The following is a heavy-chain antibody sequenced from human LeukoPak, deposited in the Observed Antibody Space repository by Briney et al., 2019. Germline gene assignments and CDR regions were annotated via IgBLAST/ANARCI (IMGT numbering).Heavy chain of an antibody. D-gene: IGHD6-13*01. J-gene: IGHJ4*02. Sequence: ASVKVSCKASGYTFTNYGISWVRQAPGQGLEWMGWISGYNGNTKYAQKFQGRVTMTRNTSISTAYMELSSLRSEDTAVYYCARGEPPAAAAGYDYWGQGTLVTVSS. CDR3: ARGEPPAAAAGYDY. V-gene: IGHV1-18*01. CDR1: GYTFTNYG. CDR2: ISGYNGNT.